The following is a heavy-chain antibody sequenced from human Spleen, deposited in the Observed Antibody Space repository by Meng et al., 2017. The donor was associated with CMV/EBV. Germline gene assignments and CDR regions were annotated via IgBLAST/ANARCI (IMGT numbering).Heavy chain of an antibody. V-gene: IGHV3-30*04. CDR3: ARDPVGDTRPSLYYKYGMDV. CDR1: GFIFSSYA. D-gene: IGHD1-26*01. J-gene: IGHJ6*02. CDR2: ISYDGSSK. Sequence: GGSLRLSCAASGFIFSSYAFHWVRQAPGKGLEWVAVISYDGSSKYSADSVKGRFTISRDNTRNTVDLQMNSLRAEDTAVYFCARDPVGDTRPSLYYKYGMDVWGQGTTVTVSS.